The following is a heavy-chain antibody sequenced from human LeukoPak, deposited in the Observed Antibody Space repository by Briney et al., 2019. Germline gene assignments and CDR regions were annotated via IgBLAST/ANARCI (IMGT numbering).Heavy chain of an antibody. CDR2: INSDGSST. D-gene: IGHD3-22*01. J-gene: IGHJ3*02. Sequence: GGSLRLSCAASGFTFSSYWMHWVRQAPGKGLVWVSRINSDGSSTSYADSVKGRFTISRDNAKNTLYLQMNSLRAEDTAVYYCARDGPSSGYSYAFDIWGQGTMVTVSS. CDR3: ARDGPSSGYSYAFDI. V-gene: IGHV3-74*01. CDR1: GFTFSSYW.